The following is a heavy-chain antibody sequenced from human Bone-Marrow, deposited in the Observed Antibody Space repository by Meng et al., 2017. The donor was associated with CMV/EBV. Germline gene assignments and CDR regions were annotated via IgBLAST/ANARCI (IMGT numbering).Heavy chain of an antibody. CDR1: ELNFNKLW. V-gene: IGHV3-74*01. CDR2: INSDGSST. CDR3: ARDPYYDFWSGLTGGMDV. J-gene: IGHJ6*02. Sequence: GESLKISCVVSELNFNKLWMHWVRQAPGKGLVWVSRINSDGSSTSYADSVKGRFTISRDNAKNTLYLQMNSLRAEDTAVYYCARDPYYDFWSGLTGGMDVWGQGTTVTVSS. D-gene: IGHD3-3*01.